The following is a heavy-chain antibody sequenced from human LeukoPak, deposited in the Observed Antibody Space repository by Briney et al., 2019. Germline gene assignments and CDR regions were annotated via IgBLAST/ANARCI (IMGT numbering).Heavy chain of an antibody. J-gene: IGHJ6*02. Sequence: GGSLRLSCAASGFTFSSYGMHWVRQAPGKGLEWVAVIWYDGSNKYYADSVKGRFTISRDNSKNTLYLQMNSLRAEDTAVYYCAKDYYGSAGLYYYYYYGMDVWGQGTTVTVSS. CDR3: AKDYYGSAGLYYYYYYGMDV. CDR1: GFTFSSYG. D-gene: IGHD3-10*01. V-gene: IGHV3-30*02. CDR2: IWYDGSNK.